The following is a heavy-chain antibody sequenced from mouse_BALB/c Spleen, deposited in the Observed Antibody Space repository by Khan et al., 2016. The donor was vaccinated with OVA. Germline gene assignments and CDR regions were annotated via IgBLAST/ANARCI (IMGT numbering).Heavy chain of an antibody. Sequence: IQLVQSGAELVRPGALVKLSCKASGFNIRDYYMHWMKQRPEQGLEWIGWIDPENGKTIYDPKFQGKASITADTSSNTAYLQLTSLTSEDTAVYYWARSGYFAWFAYWGQGTLVTVSA. CDR1: GFNIRDYY. CDR3: ARSGYFAWFAY. V-gene: IGHV14-1*02. CDR2: IDPENGKT. J-gene: IGHJ3*01.